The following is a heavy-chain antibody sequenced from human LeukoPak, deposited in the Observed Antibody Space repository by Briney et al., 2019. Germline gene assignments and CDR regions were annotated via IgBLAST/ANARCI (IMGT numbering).Heavy chain of an antibody. CDR3: ARGAEIGGDYSISYIGF. CDR1: GGTFSSYA. V-gene: IGHV4-59*01. D-gene: IGHD2-21*01. Sequence: AETLCLTSAVSGGTFSSYACNWIRQPPGKGLEWIGDIYYSGSTNYNPSLKSRGTISVDTSKNQFSLYLSCMTSAGTAVYYCARGAEIGGDYSISYIGFCGQGNLAPVSS. J-gene: IGHJ4*02. CDR2: IYYSGST.